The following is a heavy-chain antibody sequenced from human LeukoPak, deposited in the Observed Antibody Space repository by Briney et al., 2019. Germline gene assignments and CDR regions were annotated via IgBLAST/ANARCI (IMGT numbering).Heavy chain of an antibody. CDR1: GYTFSSYG. V-gene: IGHV1-18*01. J-gene: IGHJ6*02. CDR2: IGAFNGNT. D-gene: IGHD2-8*01. Sequence: GASVKVSCKASGYTFSSYGISWVRQAPGQGLEWMGWIGAFNGNTNYAQKLQGRVTMTTDTSTSTAYMELRSLRSDDTAVYYCARDIVLMVYAQGPYYYYGMDVWGQGTTVTVSS. CDR3: ARDIVLMVYAQGPYYYYGMDV.